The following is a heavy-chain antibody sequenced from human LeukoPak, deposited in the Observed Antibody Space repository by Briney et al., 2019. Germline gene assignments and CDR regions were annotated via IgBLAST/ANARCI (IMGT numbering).Heavy chain of an antibody. CDR3: AKDLSRAVAADWFDP. V-gene: IGHV3-23*01. D-gene: IGHD6-19*01. CDR1: GFTFSNYD. J-gene: IGHJ5*02. Sequence: GGSLRLSCAASGFTFSNYDMSWVRQAPGKGLEWGSSISDSGGSTYYADSVKGRFTISRDDSKNTLYLQMTNLRAADTAVYYCAKDLSRAVAADWFDPWDQGSLVTVSS. CDR2: ISDSGGST.